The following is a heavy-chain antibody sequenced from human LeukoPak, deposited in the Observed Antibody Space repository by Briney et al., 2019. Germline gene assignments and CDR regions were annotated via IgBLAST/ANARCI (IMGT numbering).Heavy chain of an antibody. CDR1: GFTVSSNY. CDR3: AKAPILVAGSFDY. V-gene: IGHV3-53*01. D-gene: IGHD6-19*01. CDR2: IYSGGST. Sequence: GGSLRLSCAASGFTVSSNYMSWVRQAPGKGLEWVSVIYSGGSTYYADSVKGRFTISRDNSKNTLYLQMNSLRAEDTAVYYCAKAPILVAGSFDYWGQGTQVTVSS. J-gene: IGHJ4*02.